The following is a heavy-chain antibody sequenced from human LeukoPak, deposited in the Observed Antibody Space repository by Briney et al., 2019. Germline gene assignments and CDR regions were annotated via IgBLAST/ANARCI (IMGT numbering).Heavy chain of an antibody. Sequence: GGSLRLSCAASGFTFSSYWMHWVRQAPGKGLVWVSRINSDGSSTNYADSVKGRFTISRDNAKNTLYLQMNSPRAEDTAVYYCATKATGGVKNDYWGQATLVTVSS. CDR1: GFTFSSYW. CDR3: ATKATGGVKNDY. CDR2: INSDGSST. D-gene: IGHD2-8*01. V-gene: IGHV3-74*01. J-gene: IGHJ4*02.